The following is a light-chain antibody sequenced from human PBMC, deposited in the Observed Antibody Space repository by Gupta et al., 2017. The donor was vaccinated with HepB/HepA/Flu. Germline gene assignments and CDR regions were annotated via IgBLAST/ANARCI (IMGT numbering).Light chain of an antibody. CDR2: LAY. CDR1: QSLRHSNGYTY. J-gene: IGKJ3*01. CDR3: VQSLQTPT. Sequence: DIVMTQSPLSLPVTPGEPTSISCRSSQSLRHSNGYTYLDWYLQKPGQSPQLLIYLAYNRASGVPDRFGGSGSGTDFTLKITRVEAEDVGVYYCVQSLQTPTFGPGTKVDI. V-gene: IGKV2-28*01.